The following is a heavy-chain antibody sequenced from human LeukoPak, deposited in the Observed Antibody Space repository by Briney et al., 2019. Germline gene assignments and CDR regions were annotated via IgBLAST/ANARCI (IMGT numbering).Heavy chain of an antibody. V-gene: IGHV4-4*07. J-gene: IGHJ6*03. CDR2: IYGNGST. D-gene: IGHD3-22*01. CDR1: GGSISSYY. CDR3: TKLKFFDSTGHSPGYYMDV. Sequence: SETLSLTCTVSGGSISSYYWSWIRQPPGKGLEWIGRIYGNGSTDSNTSIKSRVTMSLDTSRKQFSLRLTSVPAADTAVYYCTKLKFFDSTGHSPGYYMDVWGKGTTVSVFS.